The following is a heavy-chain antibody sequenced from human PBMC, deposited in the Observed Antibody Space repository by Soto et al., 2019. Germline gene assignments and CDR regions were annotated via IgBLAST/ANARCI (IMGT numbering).Heavy chain of an antibody. V-gene: IGHV3-23*01. Sequence: GGSLRLSCAASGFTFSSYAMSWVRQAPGKGLEWVSAISGSGGSTYYADSVKGRFTISRDNSKNTLYLQMNSLRAEDTAVYYCAKLHRYCSSTSCPRWFDPWGQGTLVTVS. CDR3: AKLHRYCSSTSCPRWFDP. D-gene: IGHD2-2*01. CDR2: ISGSGGST. CDR1: GFTFSSYA. J-gene: IGHJ5*02.